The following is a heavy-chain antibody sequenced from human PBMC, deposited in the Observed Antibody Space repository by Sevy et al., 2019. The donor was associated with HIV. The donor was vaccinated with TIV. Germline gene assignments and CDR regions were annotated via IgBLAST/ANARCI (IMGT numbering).Heavy chain of an antibody. V-gene: IGHV3-48*01. Sequence: GGSLRLSCVASGFTYSMNWVRQAPGKGLEWVSYISDSSATIHYADSEKGRFTISRDNAKNSLYLQMNTLGAEDTAVYYCASQRGGYERLYYFDSWGQGTLVTVSS. D-gene: IGHD5-12*01. CDR1: GFTYS. J-gene: IGHJ4*02. CDR3: ASQRGGYERLYYFDS. CDR2: ISDSSATI.